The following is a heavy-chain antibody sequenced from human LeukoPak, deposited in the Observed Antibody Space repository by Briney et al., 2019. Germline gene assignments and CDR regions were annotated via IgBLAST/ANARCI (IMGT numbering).Heavy chain of an antibody. J-gene: IGHJ4*02. CDR3: ARAPEFSSGWLLDY. CDR1: GGSIRSYY. D-gene: IGHD6-19*01. CDR2: IYISGSA. V-gene: IGHV4-4*07. Sequence: SETLSLTCTVSGGSIRSYYWSWIRQPAEKGLEWIGRIYISGSANYNPSLKSRVTMSVDTSKNQFSLKLSSVTAADTAMYYCARAPEFSSGWLLDYWGQGTLVTVSS.